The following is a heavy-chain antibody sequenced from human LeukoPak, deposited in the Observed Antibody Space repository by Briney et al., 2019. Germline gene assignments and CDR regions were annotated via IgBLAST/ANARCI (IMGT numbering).Heavy chain of an antibody. CDR1: GASISSWY. CDR3: ARGPPPDFDY. V-gene: IGHV4-4*07. CDR2: IHPSGST. J-gene: IGHJ4*02. Sequence: NSSETLSLTCTISGASISSWYWSWIRQPAGKGLEWIGRIHPSGSTNYNPSLKSRVTLSVDTSKNQFSLKLGSVTAADTAVYYCARGPPPDFDYWGRGTLVTVSS.